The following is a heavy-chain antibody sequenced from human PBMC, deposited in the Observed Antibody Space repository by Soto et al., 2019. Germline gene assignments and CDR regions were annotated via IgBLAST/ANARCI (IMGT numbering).Heavy chain of an antibody. V-gene: IGHV3-30*18. J-gene: IGHJ4*02. Sequence: QVQLVESGGGVVQPGRSLRLSCAASGFTFSHYAMHWVRQAPGKGLEWVALMSYDGSNEYYADSVKGRFTISRDNSKNTLYLQMNSLRAEDTAVYYCAKGVSHNFDYWGQGTLVTVSS. CDR2: MSYDGSNE. CDR3: AKGVSHNFDY. CDR1: GFTFSHYA.